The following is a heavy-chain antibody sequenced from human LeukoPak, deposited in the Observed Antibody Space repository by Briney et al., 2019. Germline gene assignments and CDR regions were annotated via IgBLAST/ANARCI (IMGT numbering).Heavy chain of an antibody. V-gene: IGHV4-59*01. CDR3: AREHYGSGSFDY. CDR2: IYYSGST. Sequence: PSETLSLTCTVSGGSISSYYWSWIRQPPGKGLEWIGYIYYSGSTNYNPSLKSRVTISVDTSKNQFSLKLSSVTAADTAVYYCAREHYGSGSFDYWGQGTLVTVSS. J-gene: IGHJ4*02. CDR1: GGSISSYY. D-gene: IGHD3-10*01.